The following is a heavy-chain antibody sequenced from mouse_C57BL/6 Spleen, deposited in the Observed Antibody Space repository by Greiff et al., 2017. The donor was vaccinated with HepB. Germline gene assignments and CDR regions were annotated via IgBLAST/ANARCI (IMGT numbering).Heavy chain of an antibody. CDR3: ARSITTVGALDY. CDR1: GFNIKNTY. Sequence: VHVKQSVAELVRPGASVKLSCTASGFNIKNTYMHWVKQRPEQGLEWIGRIDPANGNTKYAPKFQGKATITADTSSNTADLQLSSLTSEDTAIYYCARSITTVGALDYWGQGTTLTVSS. V-gene: IGHV14-3*01. D-gene: IGHD1-1*01. J-gene: IGHJ2*01. CDR2: IDPANGNT.